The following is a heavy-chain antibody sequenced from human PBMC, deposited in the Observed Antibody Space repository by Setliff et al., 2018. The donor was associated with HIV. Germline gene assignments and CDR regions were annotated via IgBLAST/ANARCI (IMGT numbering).Heavy chain of an antibody. CDR2: IYYSGST. J-gene: IGHJ3*02. Sequence: SETLSLTCTVSGGSISSSSYYWGWIRQPPGKGLEWIGSIYYSGSTYYNPSLKRRVTISVDTSKNQFSLKLSSVTAADTAVYYCASRYHYYDSSGYYRQGAFEIWGQGTMVTVSS. CDR1: GGSISSSSYY. V-gene: IGHV4-39*01. CDR3: ASRYHYYDSSGYYRQGAFEI. D-gene: IGHD3-22*01.